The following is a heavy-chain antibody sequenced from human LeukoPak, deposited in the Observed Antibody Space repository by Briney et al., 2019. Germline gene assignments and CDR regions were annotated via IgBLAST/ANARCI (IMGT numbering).Heavy chain of an antibody. Sequence: SETLSLTCTVSGGSISSSSYYWGWIRQPPGKGLEWIGSIYYSGSTYYNPSLKSRVTISVDTSKNQFSLKLSSVTAADTAVYYCARRTYYDFWSKRPPFDYWGQGTLVTASS. V-gene: IGHV4-39*01. D-gene: IGHD3-3*01. J-gene: IGHJ4*02. CDR3: ARRTYYDFWSKRPPFDY. CDR1: GGSISSSSYY. CDR2: IYYSGST.